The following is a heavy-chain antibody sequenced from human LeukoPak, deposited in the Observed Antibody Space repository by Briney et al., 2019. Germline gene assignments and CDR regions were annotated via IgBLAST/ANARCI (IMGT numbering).Heavy chain of an antibody. CDR3: AREGPECSSTSCYFDY. J-gene: IGHJ4*02. V-gene: IGHV1-2*02. CDR2: INPNSGGT. D-gene: IGHD2-2*01. CDR1: GYTFTGYY. Sequence: ASVKVSCKASGYTFTGYYMHWVRQAPGQGLEWMEWINPNSGGTNYAQKFQGRVTMTRDTSISTAYMELSRLRSDDTAVYYCAREGPECSSTSCYFDYWGQGTLVTVSS.